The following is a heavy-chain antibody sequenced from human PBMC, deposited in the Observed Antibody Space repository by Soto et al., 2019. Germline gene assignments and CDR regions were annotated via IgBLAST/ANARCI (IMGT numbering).Heavy chain of an antibody. V-gene: IGHV4-34*01. J-gene: IGHJ1*01. CDR3: ARGQITMVRGVIISPVYFQH. Sequence: SETLSLTCAVYGGSFSGYYWSWIRQPPGKGLEWIGEVNHSGSTNYNPSLKSRVTISVDTSKNQFSLKLSSVTAADTAVYYCARGQITMVRGVIISPVYFQHWGQGTLVTVSS. D-gene: IGHD3-10*01. CDR1: GGSFSGYY. CDR2: VNHSGST.